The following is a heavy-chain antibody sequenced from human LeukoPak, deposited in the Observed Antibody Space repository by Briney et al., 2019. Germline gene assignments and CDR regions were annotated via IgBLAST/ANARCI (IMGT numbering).Heavy chain of an antibody. D-gene: IGHD3-22*01. V-gene: IGHV3-53*01. CDR3: ARMLISSGYYIDS. CDR1: GFTVSSNY. CDR2: MYSGGTT. Sequence: GGSLRLSCAASGFTVSSNYMSWVRQAPGKGLEWVSVMYSGGTTYYADSVKGRFTISRDDSKNTLFLQMTSLRADDTAVYYCARMLISSGYYIDSWGQGTLATVSS. J-gene: IGHJ4*02.